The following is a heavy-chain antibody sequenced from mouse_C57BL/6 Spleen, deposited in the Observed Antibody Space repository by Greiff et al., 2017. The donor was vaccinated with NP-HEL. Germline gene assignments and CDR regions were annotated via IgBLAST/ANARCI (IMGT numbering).Heavy chain of an antibody. CDR2: IYPRSGNT. Sequence: QVQLQQSGAELARPGASVKLSCKASGYTFTSYGISWVKQRTGQGLEWIGEIYPRSGNTYYNEKFKGKATLTADKSSSPAYLDLRSLTSEDSAVYFCAPIRTAHSPFAYWGKGTLVTVSA. CDR3: APIRTAHSPFAY. J-gene: IGHJ3*01. D-gene: IGHD3-2*02. CDR1: GYTFTSYG. V-gene: IGHV1-81*01.